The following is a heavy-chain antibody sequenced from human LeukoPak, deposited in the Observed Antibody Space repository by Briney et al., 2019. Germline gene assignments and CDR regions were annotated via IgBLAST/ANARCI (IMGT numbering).Heavy chain of an antibody. CDR2: ISGSGGST. CDR3: ARDYYGSGSYYKSPFGA. D-gene: IGHD3-10*01. Sequence: GGSLRLSCAASGFTFSIFAMSWVRQAPGKGLEWVSTISGSGGSTYYADSVKGRFTISRDNAKNSLYLQMNSLRAEDAALYYCARDYYGSGSYYKSPFGAWGQGTLVTVSS. V-gene: IGHV3-23*01. CDR1: GFTFSIFA. J-gene: IGHJ5*02.